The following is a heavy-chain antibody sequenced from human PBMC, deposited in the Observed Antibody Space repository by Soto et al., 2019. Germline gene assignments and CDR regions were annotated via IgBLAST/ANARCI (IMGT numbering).Heavy chain of an antibody. CDR2: ISAYNGNT. V-gene: IGHV1-18*01. J-gene: IGHJ6*02. CDR3: GRTPSAFYSNNMRGMDV. CDR1: GYSFDDYG. Sequence: ASVKFSCKASGYSFDDYGISWVRQVPGQGLEWMGWISAYNGNTNFAQRFQGRVTLTTDTSTSTAYMEVRSLRSDDTAVYFCGRTPSAFYSNNMRGMDVWGQGTTVTVSS. D-gene: IGHD4-4*01.